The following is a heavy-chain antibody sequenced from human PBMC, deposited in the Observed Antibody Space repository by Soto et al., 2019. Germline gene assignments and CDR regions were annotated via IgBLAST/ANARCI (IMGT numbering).Heavy chain of an antibody. Sequence: GGSLRLSCAASGFTFSSYGMHWVRQAPGKGLEWVAVILYDGSNKYYADSVKGRFTISRDNSKNTLYLQMNSLIAEDTVVYYCAKDLVLQYMDVWGKGTTVTVSS. D-gene: IGHD2-2*01. J-gene: IGHJ6*03. CDR1: GFTFSSYG. CDR2: ILYDGSNK. CDR3: AKDLVLQYMDV. V-gene: IGHV3-30*18.